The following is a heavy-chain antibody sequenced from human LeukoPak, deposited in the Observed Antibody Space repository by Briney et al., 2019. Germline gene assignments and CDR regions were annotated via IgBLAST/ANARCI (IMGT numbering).Heavy chain of an antibody. Sequence: GSLRLSCAASGFTFSTYWMSWVRQAPGKGLEWVANIKQDGSQKYSVDSVKGRFTISRDNAKNSVYLQMNSLRAEDTAMYYCAKEGTRSHSQWAFDFWGQGTMVTVSS. D-gene: IGHD6-19*01. J-gene: IGHJ3*01. CDR1: GFTFSTYW. CDR3: AKEGTRSHSQWAFDF. CDR2: IKQDGSQK. V-gene: IGHV3-7*04.